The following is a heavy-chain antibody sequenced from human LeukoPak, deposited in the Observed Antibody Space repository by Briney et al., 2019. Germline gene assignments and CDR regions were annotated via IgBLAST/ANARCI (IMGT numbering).Heavy chain of an antibody. V-gene: IGHV1-18*01. Sequence: ASVKVSCKASGYTFTSYGISWVRQAPGQGLEWMGWISAYNGNTNYAQKLQGRVTMTTDTSTSTAYMELRSLRSEDTAVYYCARGRYDFWSGYLYYYYYGMDVWGQGTTVTVSS. CDR1: GYTFTSYG. D-gene: IGHD3-3*01. CDR2: ISAYNGNT. J-gene: IGHJ6*02. CDR3: ARGRYDFWSGYLYYYYYGMDV.